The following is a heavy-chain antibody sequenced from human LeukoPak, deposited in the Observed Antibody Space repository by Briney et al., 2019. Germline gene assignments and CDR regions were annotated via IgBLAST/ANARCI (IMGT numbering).Heavy chain of an antibody. D-gene: IGHD4-17*01. V-gene: IGHV4-59*11. CDR1: GGSISSHY. CDR3: ARGGTTVTPGLLWFDP. Sequence: SETLSLTCSVSGGSISSHYWSWIRQPPGRGLEWIGYIYYSGSTKYNPSLKSRVTISVDTSKNQFSLKLSSVTAADTAVYYCARGGTTVTPGLLWFDPWGQGTLVTVSS. J-gene: IGHJ5*02. CDR2: IYYSGST.